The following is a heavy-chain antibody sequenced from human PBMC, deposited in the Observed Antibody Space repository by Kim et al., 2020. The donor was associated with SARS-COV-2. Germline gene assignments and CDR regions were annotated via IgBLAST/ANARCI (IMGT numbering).Heavy chain of an antibody. J-gene: IGHJ4*02. CDR1: GYTFTDYY. CDR2: INPLSGGT. Sequence: ASVKVSCKASGYTFTDYYIHWVRQAPGRGLEWMGWINPLSGGTKYAQRFQGRVTMTRDSSISTAYMELRRLGSDDTAVYYCAIPPDYWGQGTLVTVSS. CDR3: AIPPDY. V-gene: IGHV1-2*02.